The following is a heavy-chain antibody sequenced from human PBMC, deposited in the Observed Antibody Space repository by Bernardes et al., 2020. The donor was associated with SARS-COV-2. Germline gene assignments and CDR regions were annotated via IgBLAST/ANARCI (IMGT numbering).Heavy chain of an antibody. Sequence: GGSLSLSCAVSGFSFSDYWMSWVRQAPGKGLEWVANIKQDGSERNYVDPVKGRFTISRDNAKNSLFLQMNNLRAEDTALYYCGRGSGWLDYWGQGTLVTVSS. V-gene: IGHV3-7*03. CDR3: GRGSGWLDY. J-gene: IGHJ4*02. CDR2: IKQDGSER. CDR1: GFSFSDYW. D-gene: IGHD6-19*01.